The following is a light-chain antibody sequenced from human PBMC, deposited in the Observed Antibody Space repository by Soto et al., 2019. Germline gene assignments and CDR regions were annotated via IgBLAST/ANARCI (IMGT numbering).Light chain of an antibody. Sequence: QSVLTQPPSVSGAPGQRVTISCTGSRSNIGAGYHVHWYQQLPGTAPKLLIYGNSNRPSGVPDRFSGSKSGTSASLAITGLQAEKEADYSCQYYDSSLSGSVFGGGTKVTVL. CDR1: RSNIGAGYH. CDR3: QYYDSSLSGSV. V-gene: IGLV1-40*01. CDR2: GNS. J-gene: IGLJ3*02.